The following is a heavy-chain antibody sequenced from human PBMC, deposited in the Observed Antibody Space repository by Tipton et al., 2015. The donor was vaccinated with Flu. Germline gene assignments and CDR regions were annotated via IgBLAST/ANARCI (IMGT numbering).Heavy chain of an antibody. CDR2: ISNTGDTI. V-gene: IGHV3-48*03. Sequence: SLRLSCVGSGFTFSWHEMHWVRQTPGKGLEWLAYISNTGDTIHYGDSVKGRFTISRDNAKSSAYLQMTGLRAEDTAVYYCVRSDAWGQGTTVTVSS. CDR3: VRSDA. J-gene: IGHJ6*01. CDR1: GFTFSWHE.